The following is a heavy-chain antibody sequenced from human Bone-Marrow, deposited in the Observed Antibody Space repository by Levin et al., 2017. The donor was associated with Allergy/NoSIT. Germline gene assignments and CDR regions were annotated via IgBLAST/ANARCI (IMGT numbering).Heavy chain of an antibody. D-gene: IGHD1-26*01. Sequence: QAGGSLRLSCAASRFTFSTYAMTWVRQAPGRGLEWVSTISGSGSSTYYVDSVKGRFTISRDNSKNTLYLHMSSLRAEDTAIYYCAKWWEGMDVWGKGTTVTVSS. CDR3: AKWWEGMDV. J-gene: IGHJ6*04. V-gene: IGHV3-23*01. CDR1: RFTFSTYA. CDR2: ISGSGSST.